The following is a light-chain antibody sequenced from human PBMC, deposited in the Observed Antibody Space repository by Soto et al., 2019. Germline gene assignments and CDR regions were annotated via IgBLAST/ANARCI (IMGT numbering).Light chain of an antibody. J-gene: IGKJ5*01. V-gene: IGKV3-11*01. CDR3: QQGSNWPIT. CDR1: QSISSY. Sequence: EIVLTQSPGTLSLSPVERATLSCRASQSISSYLAWYQQKPGQAPRLLIYDTSNRATGIPDRISGSGSGTDFTLTISSLEPEDFAVYYCQQGSNWPITFGQGTRLEIK. CDR2: DTS.